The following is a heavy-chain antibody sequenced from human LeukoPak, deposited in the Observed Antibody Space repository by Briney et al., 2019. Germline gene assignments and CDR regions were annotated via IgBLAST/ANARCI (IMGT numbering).Heavy chain of an antibody. D-gene: IGHD2-2*01. J-gene: IGHJ3*02. Sequence: SETPSLTCTVSGGSISSGDYYWSWIRPSPGQGLVWIGYIYYSGSTYYNPSLKSRVTISVDTSKNQFSLKLSSVTAADTAVYYCASGYCSSTSCYQGDAFDIWGQGTMVTVSS. CDR1: GGSISSGDYY. CDR3: ASGYCSSTSCYQGDAFDI. CDR2: IYYSGST. V-gene: IGHV4-30-4*08.